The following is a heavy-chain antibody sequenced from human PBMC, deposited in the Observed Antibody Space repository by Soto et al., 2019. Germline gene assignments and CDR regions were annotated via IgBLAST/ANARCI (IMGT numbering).Heavy chain of an antibody. CDR3: ARVYCSGGSCYSQPYYGMDV. CDR1: GYTFTGYY. V-gene: IGHV1-2*02. Sequence: GASVKVSCKASGYTFTGYYMHWVRQAPGQGLEWMGWINPNSGGTNYAQKFQGRVTMTRDTSISTAYMELSRLRSDDTAVYYRARVYCSGGSCYSQPYYGMDVWGQGTTVTVSS. CDR2: INPNSGGT. J-gene: IGHJ6*02. D-gene: IGHD2-15*01.